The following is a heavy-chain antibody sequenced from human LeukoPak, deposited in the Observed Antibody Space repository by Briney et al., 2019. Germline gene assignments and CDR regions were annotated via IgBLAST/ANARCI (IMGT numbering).Heavy chain of an antibody. J-gene: IGHJ4*02. Sequence: SETLSLTCTVSGGSISSSSYYWGWIRQPPGKGLEWIGSIYYSGSTYYNPSLKSRVTISVDTSKNQVSLKLSSVTAADTAVYYCARGYHYDFWSGYYGFDYWGQGTLVTVSS. V-gene: IGHV4-39*01. CDR1: GGSISSSSYY. CDR2: IYYSGST. CDR3: ARGYHYDFWSGYYGFDY. D-gene: IGHD3-3*01.